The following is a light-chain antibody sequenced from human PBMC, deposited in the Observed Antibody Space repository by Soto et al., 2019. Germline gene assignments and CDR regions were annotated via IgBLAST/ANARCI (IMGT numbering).Light chain of an antibody. J-gene: IGLJ2*01. CDR2: DTS. CDR1: TGAVTSGHY. Sequence: AVVTQEPSLTVSPGGTVTLTCGSSTGAVTSGHYPYWFQQKPGQAPRTLIYDTSNKHSWTPPRFSGSLLGGKAALTLSGAQPEDEAEYYCLLSYSGAREVFGGGTKVTVL. V-gene: IGLV7-46*01. CDR3: LLSYSGAREV.